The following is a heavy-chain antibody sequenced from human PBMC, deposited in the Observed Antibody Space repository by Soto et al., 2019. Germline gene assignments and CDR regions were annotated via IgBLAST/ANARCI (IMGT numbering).Heavy chain of an antibody. J-gene: IGHJ5*02. Sequence: RRLSCAASGFTFSSFAISWVRQAPGKGLEGFSSISDSGGHTYFPYSLKGRFTISRDNSKNPRYLRMSALGAADTAVYYCAKYEGKYRHGYAALFAWGAGSLVAVSS. CDR3: AKYEGKYRHGYAALFA. D-gene: IGHD5-18*01. V-gene: IGHV3-23*01. CDR2: ISDSGGHT. CDR1: GFTFSSFA.